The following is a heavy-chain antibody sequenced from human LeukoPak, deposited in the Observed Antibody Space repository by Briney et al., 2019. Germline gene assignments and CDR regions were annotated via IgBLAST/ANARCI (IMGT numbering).Heavy chain of an antibody. V-gene: IGHV1-46*01. J-gene: IGHJ3*02. CDR3: ARGPLLFYYDSSGYNNAFDI. CDR2: INPSGGST. D-gene: IGHD3-22*01. CDR1: GYTFTSYY. Sequence: ASVKVSCKASGYTFTSYYMHWVRQAPGQGLEWMGIINPSGGSTSYAQKFQGRVTMTRNTSISTAYMELSSLRSEDTAVYYCARGPLLFYYDSSGYNNAFDIWGQGTMVTVSS.